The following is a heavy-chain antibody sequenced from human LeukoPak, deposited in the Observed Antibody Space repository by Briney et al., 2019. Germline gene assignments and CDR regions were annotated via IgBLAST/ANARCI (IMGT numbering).Heavy chain of an antibody. V-gene: IGHV4-34*01. CDR3: ARGGECGSCDGFDM. CDR1: GGSFSGYY. D-gene: IGHD2-15*01. CDR2: INHSGST. J-gene: IGHJ3*02. Sequence: SETLSLTCAVNGGSFSGYYGIWIRQPPGEGLEWIGEINHSGSTNYNPSLKSRVTISVDTSKNQFSLKLSSVTAADTAVYYCARGGECGSCDGFDMWGQGIMVTVSS.